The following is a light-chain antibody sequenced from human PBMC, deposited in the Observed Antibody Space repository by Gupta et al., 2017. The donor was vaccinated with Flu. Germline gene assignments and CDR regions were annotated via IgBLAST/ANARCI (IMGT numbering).Light chain of an antibody. CDR2: RAS. Sequence: DHQMTQSPTSLSSSVGNRVTITCRATQRIGKYLNWYQQKPGNPPKLLIYRASTLQRGVPSRFSGSGSGTDFTLTISSLEPEDSATYYCQQTHSIPGTFGQGTKVEIK. CDR3: QQTHSIPGT. CDR1: QRIGKY. J-gene: IGKJ1*01. V-gene: IGKV1-39*01.